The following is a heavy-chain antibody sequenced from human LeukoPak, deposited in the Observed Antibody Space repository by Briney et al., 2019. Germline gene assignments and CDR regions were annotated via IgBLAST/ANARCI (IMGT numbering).Heavy chain of an antibody. D-gene: IGHD3-16*02. CDR2: ISAYNSNT. V-gene: IGHV1-18*01. J-gene: IGHJ4*02. CDR1: GYTFTSYG. Sequence: GASVKVSCKASGYTFTSYGISWVRQAPGQGLEWMGWISAYNSNTNYAQKLQGRVTMTTDTSTSTAYMELRSLRSDDTAVYYCARDGMLRLGELSLFAYQAIDYWGQGTLVTVSS. CDR3: ARDGMLRLGELSLFAYQAIDY.